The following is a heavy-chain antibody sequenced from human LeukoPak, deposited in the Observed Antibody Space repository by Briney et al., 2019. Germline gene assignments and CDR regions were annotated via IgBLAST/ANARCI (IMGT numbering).Heavy chain of an antibody. CDR2: ISSSSSYM. Sequence: GGSLRLSCAASGFTFSSYSMNWVRQAPGKGLEWVSSISSSSSYMYYADSVKGRFTISRDNAKNSLYLQMNSLRAEDTAVYYCARDTSEWEPQLDYWGQGTLVTVPS. D-gene: IGHD1-26*01. CDR1: GFTFSSYS. V-gene: IGHV3-21*01. J-gene: IGHJ4*02. CDR3: ARDTSEWEPQLDY.